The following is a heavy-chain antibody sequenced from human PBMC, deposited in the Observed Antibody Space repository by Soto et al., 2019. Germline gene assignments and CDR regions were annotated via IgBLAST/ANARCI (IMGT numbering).Heavy chain of an antibody. CDR1: GFTFSSYA. Sequence: GSLRLSCAASGFTFSSYAMHWVRQAPGKGLEWVAVISYDGSNKYYADSVKGRFTISRDNSKNTLYLQMNSLRAEDTAVYYCARDLQQLPGYWGQGTLVTVSS. V-gene: IGHV3-30-3*01. D-gene: IGHD6-13*01. J-gene: IGHJ4*02. CDR3: ARDLQQLPGY. CDR2: ISYDGSNK.